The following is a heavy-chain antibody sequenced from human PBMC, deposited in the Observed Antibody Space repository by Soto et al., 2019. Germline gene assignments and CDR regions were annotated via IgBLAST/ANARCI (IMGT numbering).Heavy chain of an antibody. CDR2: IYYSGST. Sequence: SETLSPTCTVSGGCISSSNYNSCWIRQPPGKGLDWIGTIYYSGSTYYNPSLKSRVTIFVDTSKNQFSLKLNSVPAADTAVYYCARQGDYYDSSSYRDYWGRGTMGT. V-gene: IGHV4-39*01. D-gene: IGHD3-22*01. J-gene: IGHJ4*02. CDR3: ARQGDYYDSSSYRDY. CDR1: GGCISSSNYN.